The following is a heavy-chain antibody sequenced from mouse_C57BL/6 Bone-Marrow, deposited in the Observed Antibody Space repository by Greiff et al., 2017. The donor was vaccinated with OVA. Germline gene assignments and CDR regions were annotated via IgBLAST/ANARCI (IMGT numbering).Heavy chain of an antibody. CDR3: AREVGTALAWFAY. J-gene: IGHJ3*01. V-gene: IGHV1-69*01. CDR1: GYTFTSYW. Sequence: VQLQQPGAELVMPGASVKLSCKASGYTFTSYWMHWVKQRPGQGLEWIGEIDPSDSYTNYNQKFKGKATLTVDKSSSTAYMQLSSLPSEDSAVYYCAREVGTALAWFAYWGQGTLVTVSA. CDR2: IDPSDSYT. D-gene: IGHD3-1*01.